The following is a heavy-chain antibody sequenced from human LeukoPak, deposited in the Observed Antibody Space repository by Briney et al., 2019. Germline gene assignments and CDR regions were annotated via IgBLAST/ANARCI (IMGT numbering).Heavy chain of an antibody. J-gene: IGHJ4*02. CDR1: GFTFSDYW. D-gene: IGHD3-22*01. Sequence: QTGGSLRLSCAASGFTFSDYWMGWVRQAPGRGLEWVANIKQDGSEKYYGESVRGRLTISRDNAKNSVYLQMNSLRADDTAVYYCARDEHQYFYPSSGRFDYWGQGTLVTVSS. CDR3: ARDEHQYFYPSSGRFDY. CDR2: IKQDGSEK. V-gene: IGHV3-7*04.